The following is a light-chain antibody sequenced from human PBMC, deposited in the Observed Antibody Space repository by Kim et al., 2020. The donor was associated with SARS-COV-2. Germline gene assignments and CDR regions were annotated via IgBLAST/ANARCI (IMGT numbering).Light chain of an antibody. Sequence: VSPGQTASITCSGDKLGDKYACWYQQKPGQYPVLVIYQDSKRPSGIPERFSGSNSGNTATLTISGTQAMDEADYYCQAWDSSTWVFGGGTQLTVL. CDR1: KLGDKY. CDR2: QDS. J-gene: IGLJ3*02. V-gene: IGLV3-1*01. CDR3: QAWDSSTWV.